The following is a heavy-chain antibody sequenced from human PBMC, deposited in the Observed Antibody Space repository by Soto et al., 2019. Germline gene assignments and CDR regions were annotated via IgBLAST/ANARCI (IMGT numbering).Heavy chain of an antibody. CDR2: INIGSGNT. Sequence: QVQLVQSGAEEKKPGASVKVSCKASGYAFSSYAMHWLRQAPGQRLEWMGWINIGSGNTEYSQNFQDRITITRDTSASTVYMEQSGLRSEDTAVYYCARDGGDCGYRLAYYYYIGMDVWGQGTAVTVSS. J-gene: IGHJ6*02. CDR3: ARDGGDCGYRLAYYYYIGMDV. D-gene: IGHD2-21*02. CDR1: GYAFSSYA. V-gene: IGHV1-3*05.